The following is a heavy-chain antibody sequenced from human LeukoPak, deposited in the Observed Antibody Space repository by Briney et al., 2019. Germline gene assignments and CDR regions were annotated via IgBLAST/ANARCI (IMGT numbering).Heavy chain of an antibody. V-gene: IGHV5-51*01. CDR3: ARVAGDGYPDY. Sequence: GESLKISCQGSGYRFTNYWIGWVRQMPGKGLEWMGIIYPGDSATRYSPSFQGQVTISADKSISTAYLQWSSPKASDTAMYFCARVAGDGYPDYWGQGTLVTVSS. CDR1: GYRFTNYW. D-gene: IGHD5-24*01. CDR2: IYPGDSAT. J-gene: IGHJ4*02.